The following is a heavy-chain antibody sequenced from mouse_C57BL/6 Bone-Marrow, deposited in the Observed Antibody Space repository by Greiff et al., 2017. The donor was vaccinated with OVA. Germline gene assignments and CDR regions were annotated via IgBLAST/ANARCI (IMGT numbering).Heavy chain of an antibody. V-gene: IGHV1-55*01. CDR3: ARSPYYYDCY. Sequence: QVQLQQPGAELVKPGASVKMSCKASGYTFTSYWITWVKQRPGQGLEWIGDIYPGSGSTNYNEKFKSKATLTVDKSSRTAYMQLSSLTSADSAGYYCARSPYYYDCYWCQGTTLTVSS. D-gene: IGHD2-4*01. J-gene: IGHJ2*01. CDR2: IYPGSGST. CDR1: GYTFTSYW.